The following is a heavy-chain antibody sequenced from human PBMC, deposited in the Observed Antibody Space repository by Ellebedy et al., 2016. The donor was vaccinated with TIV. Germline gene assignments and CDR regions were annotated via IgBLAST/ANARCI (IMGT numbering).Heavy chain of an antibody. CDR1: GFTISSNY. CDR3: ARGTTFYYDSSAYAQFDY. CDR2: IYSGGVT. V-gene: IGHV3-53*01. Sequence: GGSLRLSXATSGFTISSNYMSWVRQAPGKGLEWVSLIYSGGVTYYADSVKGRFTISRDNARNKLYLQMSSLRADDTAVYYCARGTTFYYDSSAYAQFDYWGQGTLVTVSS. J-gene: IGHJ4*02. D-gene: IGHD3-22*01.